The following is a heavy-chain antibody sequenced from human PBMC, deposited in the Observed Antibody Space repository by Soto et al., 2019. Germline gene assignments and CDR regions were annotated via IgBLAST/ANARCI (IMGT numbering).Heavy chain of an antibody. CDR2: ISHDGGEK. D-gene: IGHD6-19*01. V-gene: IGHV3-30*18. Sequence: QVHLVESGGGVVQPGRSLRLSCAASGFTFSTTGMHWVRQAPGKGLEWVAMISHDGGEKFYTDSVKGRFTTSRDTSKNTLYLQMDSLRPEDTAIYHCAKDLYGAGWYNYFDPWGQGTLVTVSS. J-gene: IGHJ5*02. CDR3: AKDLYGAGWYNYFDP. CDR1: GFTFSTTG.